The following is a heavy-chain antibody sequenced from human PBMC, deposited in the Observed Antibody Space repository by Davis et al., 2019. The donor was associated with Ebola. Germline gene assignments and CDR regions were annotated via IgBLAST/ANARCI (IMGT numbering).Heavy chain of an antibody. CDR2: IYHSGST. V-gene: IGHV4-4*02. J-gene: IGHJ4*02. CDR1: GGSIYRSNW. Sequence: MPSETLSLTCIVSGGSIYRSNWWTWVRQPPGKGLEWIGEIYHSGSTNYSPSLKSRVTISADTSKNQFSLRLKSVTAADTAMYYCARDYVYWGQGILVTVSS. D-gene: IGHD1-14*01. CDR3: ARDYVY.